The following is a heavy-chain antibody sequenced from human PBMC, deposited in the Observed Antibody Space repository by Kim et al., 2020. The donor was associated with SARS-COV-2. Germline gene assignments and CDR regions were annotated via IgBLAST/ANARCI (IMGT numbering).Heavy chain of an antibody. CDR3: ARDQFGELHGSRIFDY. J-gene: IGHJ4*02. D-gene: IGHD3-10*01. CDR2: ISYDGSNK. V-gene: IGHV3-30-3*01. Sequence: GGSLRLSCAASGFTFSSYAMHWVRQAPGKGLEWVAVISYDGSNKYYADSVKGRFTISRDNSKNTLYLQMNSLRAEDTAVYYCARDQFGELHGSRIFDYWGQGTLVTVSS. CDR1: GFTFSSYA.